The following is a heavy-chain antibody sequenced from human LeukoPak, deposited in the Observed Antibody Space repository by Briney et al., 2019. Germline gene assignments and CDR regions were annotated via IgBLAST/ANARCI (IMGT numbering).Heavy chain of an antibody. CDR3: ARASYGDSPYYFDY. CDR1: GYTFTSYD. Sequence: ASVKVSCKASGYTFTSYDINWVRQATGQGLEWMGWMKPNSGNTGYAQKFQGRVTTTRDTSRSIVYMDLSSLRSEDTAVYYCARASYGDSPYYFDYWGQGTLVTVSS. V-gene: IGHV1-8*01. D-gene: IGHD4-17*01. J-gene: IGHJ4*02. CDR2: MKPNSGNT.